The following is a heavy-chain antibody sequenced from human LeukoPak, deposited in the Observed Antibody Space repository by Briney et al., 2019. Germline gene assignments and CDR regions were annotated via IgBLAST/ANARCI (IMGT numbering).Heavy chain of an antibody. J-gene: IGHJ6*03. V-gene: IGHV3-21*04. CDR3: AKGHSSSWPYYYYYMDV. CDR2: ISSSSSYI. CDR1: GFTFSSYS. D-gene: IGHD6-13*01. Sequence: PGGSLRLSCAASGFTFSSYSMNWVRQAPGKGLEWVSSISSSSSYIYYADSVKGRFTISRDNAKNSLYLQMNSLRAEDTAVYYCAKGHSSSWPYYYYYMDVWGKGTTVTISS.